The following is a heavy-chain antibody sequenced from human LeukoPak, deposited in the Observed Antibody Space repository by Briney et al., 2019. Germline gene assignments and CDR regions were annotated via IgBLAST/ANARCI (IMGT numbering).Heavy chain of an antibody. CDR2: IYPGDSET. J-gene: IGHJ6*02. V-gene: IGHV5-51*01. CDR3: ARIVASTQTSSYCYVMDD. Sequence: PGESLKISCKGSGYTFTSYWIAWVRQMPGKGLGWMGIIYPGDSETRYSPSFQGQVTMSADKFITTAYLQWSSLKASDTAMYYCARIVASTQTSSYCYVMDDWGQGTTVTVSS. CDR1: GYTFTSYW. D-gene: IGHD5-12*01.